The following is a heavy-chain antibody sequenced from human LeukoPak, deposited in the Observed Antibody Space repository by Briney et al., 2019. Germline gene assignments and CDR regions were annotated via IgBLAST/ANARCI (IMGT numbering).Heavy chain of an antibody. CDR1: GGTFSCYA. V-gene: IGHV1-69*13. Sequence: SVKVSCKASGGTFSCYAISWVGPAPGQGLEWMGEIIPIFGTANYAQKFQGRVTITAVECTSTAYMELSSLRSEDTAVYYCARDGMSGSYLGVDYWGQGTLVTVSS. CDR2: IIPIFGTA. J-gene: IGHJ4*02. D-gene: IGHD1-26*01. CDR3: ARDGMSGSYLGVDY.